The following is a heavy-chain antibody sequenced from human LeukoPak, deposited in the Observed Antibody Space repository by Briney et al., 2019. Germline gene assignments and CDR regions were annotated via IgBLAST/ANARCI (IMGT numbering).Heavy chain of an antibody. D-gene: IGHD2-15*01. V-gene: IGHV5-51*01. J-gene: IGHJ4*02. CDR2: IHPGDSTT. CDR3: AARYCSGGSCPNDY. CDR1: GYSFTSHW. Sequence: GESLKISCKGSGYSFTSHWIGWVRQMPGKGLEWMGIIHPGDSTTTYSPSFQGQVTISADKSISTAYLQWSSLKASDTAMYYCAARYCSGGSCPNDYWGQGTLVTVSS.